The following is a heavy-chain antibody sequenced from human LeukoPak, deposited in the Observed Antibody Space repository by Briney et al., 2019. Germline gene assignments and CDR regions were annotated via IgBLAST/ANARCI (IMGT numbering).Heavy chain of an antibody. CDR1: GDSISSYY. V-gene: IGHV4-59*01. CDR2: IYFSGST. CDR3: ARVTGYMIEDYFDY. D-gene: IGHD3-22*01. J-gene: IGHJ4*02. Sequence: PSETLSLTCTVSGDSISSYYWSWIRQPPGKGLEWIGYIYFSGSTNYNPSLKSRVTISVDTSKNQFSLRLSSVTAADTAVYYCARVTGYMIEDYFDYWGQGTLVTVSS.